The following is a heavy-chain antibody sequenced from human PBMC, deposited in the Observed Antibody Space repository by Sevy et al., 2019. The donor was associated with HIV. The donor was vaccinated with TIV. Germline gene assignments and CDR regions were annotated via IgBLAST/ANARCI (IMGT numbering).Heavy chain of an antibody. J-gene: IGHJ4*02. CDR3: ARGGCTKPHDY. D-gene: IGHD2-8*01. CDR2: LSFGCGEI. Sequence: GGSLRLSCAASGFTFSKYSMSWVRQPPGKGLEWVSTLSFGCGEINYADSVKGRFTSSRDNSKSSVYLQMNNLRPEDTAVCYSARGGCTKPHDYWGQGTLVTVSS. V-gene: IGHV3-23*01. CDR1: GFTFSKYS.